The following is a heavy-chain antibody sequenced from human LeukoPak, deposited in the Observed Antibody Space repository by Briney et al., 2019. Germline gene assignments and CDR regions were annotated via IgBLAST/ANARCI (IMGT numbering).Heavy chain of an antibody. D-gene: IGHD6-19*01. CDR1: GFAFSSYW. Sequence: GGSLRLSCAASGFAFSSYWMHWVRQAPGKGLVWVSRINSDGSSTSYADSVKGRFTISRDNAKNTLYLQMNSLRAEDTAVYYCARGDGSGWYNPTYYYYYMDVWGKGTTVTVSS. CDR2: INSDGSST. CDR3: ARGDGSGWYNPTYYYYYMDV. J-gene: IGHJ6*03. V-gene: IGHV3-74*01.